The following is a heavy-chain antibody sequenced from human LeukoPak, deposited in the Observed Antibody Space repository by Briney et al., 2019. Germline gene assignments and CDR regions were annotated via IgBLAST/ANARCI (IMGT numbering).Heavy chain of an antibody. J-gene: IGHJ3*02. D-gene: IGHD3-10*01. CDR1: GGTFSSYA. Sequence: ASVKVSCKASGGTFSSYAISWVRQAPGQGLEWMGGIIPIFGTANYAQKFQGRVTTTADESTSTAYMELSSLRSEDTAVYYCASPLYYYGSGSPNTGEAAFDIWGQGTMVTVSS. CDR2: IIPIFGTA. CDR3: ASPLYYYGSGSPNTGEAAFDI. V-gene: IGHV1-69*13.